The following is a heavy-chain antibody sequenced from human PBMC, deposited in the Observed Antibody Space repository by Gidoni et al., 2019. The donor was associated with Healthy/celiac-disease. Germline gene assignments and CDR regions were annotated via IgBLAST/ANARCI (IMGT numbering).Heavy chain of an antibody. Sequence: QVQLQQWGAGLLKPSETLSLTCAVYGGSFSGYYWSWIRQPPGKGLEWIGEINHSGSTNYNPSLKSRVTISVDTSKNQFSLKLSSVTAADTAVYYCARVPPSYGDSPFDYWGQGTLVTVSS. V-gene: IGHV4-34*01. CDR1: GGSFSGYY. J-gene: IGHJ4*02. D-gene: IGHD4-17*01. CDR3: ARVPPSYGDSPFDY. CDR2: INHSGST.